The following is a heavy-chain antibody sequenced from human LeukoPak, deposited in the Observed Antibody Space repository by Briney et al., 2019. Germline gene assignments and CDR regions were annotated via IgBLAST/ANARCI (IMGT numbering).Heavy chain of an antibody. CDR2: VYSGGST. CDR1: GFTVGSNY. D-gene: IGHD4-17*01. CDR3: AKNNYGDYYFDY. Sequence: GGSLRLSCAASGFTVGSNYMSWVRQAPGKGLEWVSVVYSGGSTYYADSVKGRFTISRDNSKNTLYLQMNSLRAEDTAVYYCAKNNYGDYYFDYWGQGTLVTVSS. V-gene: IGHV3-66*01. J-gene: IGHJ4*02.